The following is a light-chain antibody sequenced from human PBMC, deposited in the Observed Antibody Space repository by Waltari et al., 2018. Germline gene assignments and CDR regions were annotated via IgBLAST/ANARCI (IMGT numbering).Light chain of an antibody. V-gene: IGLV2-8*01. Sequence: QAALTQPPSMSGSPGQSVTISRTGTSSDIGGYNRVSWYQQHPGKAPKLMIYEVSQRPSGVSDRFSGSKSGNTASLTISGLQAEDEADYYCSSYAGSNTLFGGGTRLTVL. CDR2: EVS. J-gene: IGLJ2*01. CDR1: SSDIGGYNR. CDR3: SSYAGSNTL.